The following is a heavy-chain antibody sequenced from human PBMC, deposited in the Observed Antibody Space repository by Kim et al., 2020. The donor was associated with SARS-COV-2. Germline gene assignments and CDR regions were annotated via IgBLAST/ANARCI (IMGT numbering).Heavy chain of an antibody. CDR3: ARHRGGGNWFDP. V-gene: IGHV4-39*01. Sequence: SETLSLTCTVSGVSINNDRYYWGWIRQPPGKGLEWIGSIYYSGKTFYNSSLKSRVTISVDTYKSQFSVKLTSVTAADTANYYCARHRGGGNWFDPWGQGTLVIVSS. J-gene: IGHJ5*02. D-gene: IGHD3-10*01. CDR1: GVSINNDRYY. CDR2: IYYSGKT.